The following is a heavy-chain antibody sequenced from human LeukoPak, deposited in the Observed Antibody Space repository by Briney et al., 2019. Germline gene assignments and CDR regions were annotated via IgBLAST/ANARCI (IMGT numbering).Heavy chain of an antibody. D-gene: IGHD3-10*01. CDR1: GFTFSSYA. J-gene: IGHJ4*02. CDR2: ISYDGSNK. Sequence: GGSLRLSCAASGFTFSSYAMHWVRQAPGKGLEWVAVISYDGSNKYYADSVKGRFTISRDNSKNTLYLQMNSLGAEDTAVYYCARESIWFGELLVDYWGQGTLVTVSS. V-gene: IGHV3-30-3*01. CDR3: ARESIWFGELLVDY.